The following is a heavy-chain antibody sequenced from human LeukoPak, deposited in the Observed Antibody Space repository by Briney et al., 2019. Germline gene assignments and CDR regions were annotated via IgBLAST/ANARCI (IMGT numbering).Heavy chain of an antibody. Sequence: PSETLSRTCTVSGGSISSYYWSWIRQPPGKGLEWIGYIYYSGSTNYNPSLKSRVTISVDTSKNQFSLKLSSVTAADTAVYYCARDPGAAAGTGYYYYYMDVWGKGTTVTISS. D-gene: IGHD6-13*01. CDR2: IYYSGST. V-gene: IGHV4-59*01. CDR3: ARDPGAAAGTGYYYYYMDV. J-gene: IGHJ6*03. CDR1: GGSISSYY.